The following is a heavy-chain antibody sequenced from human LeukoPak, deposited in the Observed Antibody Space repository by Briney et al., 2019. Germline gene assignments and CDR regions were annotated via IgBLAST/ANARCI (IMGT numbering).Heavy chain of an antibody. V-gene: IGHV4-59*01. CDR2: IYYSGST. Sequence: SETLSLTCTVSGGSISSYYWSWIRQPPGKGLEWIAYIYYSGSTKYNPSLKSRVTISEDTSKNQFSLKVSSVTAADTAVYYCARGTSSYYSDYMDVWGKGTPVTVSS. CDR3: ARGTSSYYSDYMDV. D-gene: IGHD6-6*01. CDR1: GGSISSYY. J-gene: IGHJ6*03.